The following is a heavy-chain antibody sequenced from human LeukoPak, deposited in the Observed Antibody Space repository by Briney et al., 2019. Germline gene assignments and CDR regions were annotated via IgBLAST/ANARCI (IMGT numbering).Heavy chain of an antibody. CDR1: GGSFSVYY. D-gene: IGHD5-18*01. CDR3: AGDTAMAFDY. Sequence: SETLSLTCAVYGGSFSVYYWSWIRQPPGKGLEWIGEINHSGSTNYNPSLKSRVTISVDTSKNQFSLKLSSVTAADTAVYYCAGDTAMAFDYWGQGTLVTVSS. V-gene: IGHV4-34*01. CDR2: INHSGST. J-gene: IGHJ4*02.